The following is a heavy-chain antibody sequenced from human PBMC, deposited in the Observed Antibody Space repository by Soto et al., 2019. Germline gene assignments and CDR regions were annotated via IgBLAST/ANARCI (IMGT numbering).Heavy chain of an antibody. D-gene: IGHD3-10*01. CDR1: GFTFSNFA. CDR2: ISGSGGST. J-gene: IGHJ1*01. V-gene: IGHV3-23*01. CDR3: ARGTYGSGSFLEYFGR. Sequence: EVQLLESEGGLVQPGGSLRLSCAASGFTFSNFAMSWVRQAPGKGLDWVSAISGSGGSTYYADSVKGRFTISRDNSKNILSLQMNSLRAEDTAVYYCARGTYGSGSFLEYFGRWGQGTLVTVSS.